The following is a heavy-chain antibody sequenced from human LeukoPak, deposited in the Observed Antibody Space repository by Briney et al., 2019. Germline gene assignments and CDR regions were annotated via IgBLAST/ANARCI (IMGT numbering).Heavy chain of an antibody. J-gene: IGHJ4*02. CDR1: GFTFSSSA. CDR3: AKDELQFRGPWWSLLDY. CDR2: ISGSGSGGST. Sequence: GGSLRLSCAASGFTFSSSAMSWVRQAPGKGLEWVSNISGSGSGGSTYYADSVKGRFTISRDNSKNTLYLQMNSLRAEDTAVYYCAKDELQFRGPWWSLLDYWGQGTLVTVSS. D-gene: IGHD2-15*01. V-gene: IGHV3-23*01.